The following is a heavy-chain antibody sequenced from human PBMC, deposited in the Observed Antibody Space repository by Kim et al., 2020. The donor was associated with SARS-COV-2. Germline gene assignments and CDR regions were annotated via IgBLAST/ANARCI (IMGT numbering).Heavy chain of an antibody. CDR3: ARVQRITIFGVVIEGYGMDV. CDR1: GGSISSSNW. CDR2: IYHSGST. D-gene: IGHD3-3*01. J-gene: IGHJ6*02. Sequence: SETLSLTCAVSGGSISSSNWWSWVRQPPGKGLEWIGEIYHSGSTNYNPSLKSRVTISVDKSKNQFSLKLSSVTAADTAVYYCARVQRITIFGVVIEGYGMDVWGQGTPVTVSS. V-gene: IGHV4-4*02.